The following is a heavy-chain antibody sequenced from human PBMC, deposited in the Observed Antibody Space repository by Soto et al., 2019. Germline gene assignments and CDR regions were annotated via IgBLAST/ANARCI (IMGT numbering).Heavy chain of an antibody. J-gene: IGHJ6*02. CDR2: IYPDDSDT. CDR1: GYSFTNYW. D-gene: IGHD6-19*01. V-gene: IGHV5-51*01. CDR3: ARPREAGKNYYGVDV. Sequence: PGESLKISCKGSGYSFTNYWIGWVRQMPGKGLEWLGIIYPDDSDTRYSPSFQGQVTISADKSISTAHLQWSSLKASDTAMYYCARPREAGKNYYGVDVWGQGTTVTVSS.